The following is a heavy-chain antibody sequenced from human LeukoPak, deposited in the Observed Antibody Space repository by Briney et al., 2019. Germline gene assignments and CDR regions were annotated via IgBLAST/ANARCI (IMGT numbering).Heavy chain of an antibody. CDR1: GGSISSYY. V-gene: IGHV4-59*06. J-gene: IGHJ2*01. Sequence: SETLSLTCTVSGGSISSYYWSWIRQHPGKGLEWIGSIYYSGTTYHNPSLKSRVTISLDTSKNEFSLKLSSVTAADTAVYYCATDISSGWFWYFDLWGPGTLVTVSS. CDR3: ATDISSGWFWYFDL. CDR2: IYYSGTT. D-gene: IGHD6-19*01.